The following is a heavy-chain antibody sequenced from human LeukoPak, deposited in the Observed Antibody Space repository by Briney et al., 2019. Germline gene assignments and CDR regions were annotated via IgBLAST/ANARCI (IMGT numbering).Heavy chain of an antibody. CDR1: GYTFIDYS. CDR3: ARKINYRGYLY. D-gene: IGHD3-22*01. CDR2: ISPNGGGT. J-gene: IGHJ4*02. Sequence: ASVKVSFKASGYTFIDYSLHWVRQAPGQGLQWMGWISPNGGGTNYAQEFQGRVTMTRDTSINTAYMELSGLRSDDTAVYYCARKINYRGYLYWGQGTWDLVSS. V-gene: IGHV1-2*02.